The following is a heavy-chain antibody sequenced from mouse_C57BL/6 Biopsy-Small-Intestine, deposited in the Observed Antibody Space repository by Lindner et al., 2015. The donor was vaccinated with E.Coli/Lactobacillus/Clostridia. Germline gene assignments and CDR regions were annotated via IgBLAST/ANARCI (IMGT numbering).Heavy chain of an antibody. CDR3: ARSGWEGWYFDV. D-gene: IGHD2-3*01. J-gene: IGHJ1*03. V-gene: IGHV1-39*01. CDR1: GYSFTDYN. Sequence: VQLQESGPELVKPGASVKISCKASGYSFTDYNMNWVKQSNGKSLEWIGVINPNYGTTSYNQNFKGKATLTVDQSSSTAYMQLNSLTSEDSAVYYCARSGWEGWYFDVWGTGTTVTVSS. CDR2: INPNYGTT.